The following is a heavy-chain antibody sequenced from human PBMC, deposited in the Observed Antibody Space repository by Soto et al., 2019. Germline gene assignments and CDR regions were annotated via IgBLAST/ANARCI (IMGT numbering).Heavy chain of an antibody. D-gene: IGHD5-18*01. CDR1: GFTFSSYW. J-gene: IGHJ6*02. Sequence: PRLSCAASGFTFSSYWMSWVRQAPGKGLEWVANIKQDGSEKYYVDSVKGRFTISRDNAKNSLYLQMNSLRAEDTAVYYCARDFPEGDSYGFHVYYYYGMDVWGQGTTVTVSS. CDR2: IKQDGSEK. CDR3: ARDFPEGDSYGFHVYYYYGMDV. V-gene: IGHV3-7*03.